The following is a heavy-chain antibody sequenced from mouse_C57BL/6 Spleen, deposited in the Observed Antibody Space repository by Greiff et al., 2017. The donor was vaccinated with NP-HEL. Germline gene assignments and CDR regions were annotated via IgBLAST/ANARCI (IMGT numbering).Heavy chain of an antibody. D-gene: IGHD1-1*01. CDR1: GYSFTGYY. CDR2: INPSTGGT. J-gene: IGHJ2*01. CDR3: ARTLDYYGSRDVIDY. V-gene: IGHV1-42*01. Sequence: EVQLQESGPELVKPGASVKISCKASGYSFTGYYMNWVKQSPEKSLEWIGEINPSTGGTTYNQKFKAKATLTVDKSSSTAYMQLKSLTSEDSAVYYCARTLDYYGSRDVIDYWGQGTTLTVSS.